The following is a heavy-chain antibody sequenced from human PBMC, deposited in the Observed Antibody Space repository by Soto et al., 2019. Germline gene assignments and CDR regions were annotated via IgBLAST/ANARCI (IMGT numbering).Heavy chain of an antibody. CDR2: IIPIFGTA. D-gene: IGHD3-3*01. CDR3: ARVITIFGVVIRAHHYYYGMDV. V-gene: IGHV1-69*13. J-gene: IGHJ6*02. CDR1: GCTFSSYA. Sequence: SVKVSCKASGCTFSSYAISWVRQAPGQGLEWMGGIIPIFGTANYAQKFQGRVTITADESTSTAYMELSSLRSEDTAVYYCARVITIFGVVIRAHHYYYGMDVWGQGTTVTVS.